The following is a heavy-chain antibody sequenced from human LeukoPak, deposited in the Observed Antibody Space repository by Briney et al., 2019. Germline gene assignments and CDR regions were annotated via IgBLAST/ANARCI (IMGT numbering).Heavy chain of an antibody. CDR3: AKDLYYYGSGSYFI. V-gene: IGHV3-23*01. J-gene: IGHJ3*02. Sequence: GGSLRLSCAASGFTFSSYAMSWVRQAPGKGLEWVSAISGSGGSTYYADSVEGRFTISRDNSKNTLYLQMNSLRAEDTAVYYCAKDLYYYGSGSYFIWGQGTMVTVSS. CDR2: ISGSGGST. D-gene: IGHD3-10*01. CDR1: GFTFSSYA.